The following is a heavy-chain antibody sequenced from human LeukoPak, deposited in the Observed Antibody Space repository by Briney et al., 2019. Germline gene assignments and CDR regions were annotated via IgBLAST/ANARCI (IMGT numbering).Heavy chain of an antibody. CDR3: ASVDYYGSGNYYNDVDY. J-gene: IGHJ4*02. Sequence: PGGSLRLSCAASGFTFSSYSMNWVRQAPGKGLEWVSSISSSSYIYYADSVKGRFTISRDNAKNSLYLQMNSLRAEDTAVYYCASVDYYGSGNYYNDVDYWGQGTLVTVSS. V-gene: IGHV3-21*01. CDR1: GFTFSSYS. CDR2: ISSSSYI. D-gene: IGHD3-10*01.